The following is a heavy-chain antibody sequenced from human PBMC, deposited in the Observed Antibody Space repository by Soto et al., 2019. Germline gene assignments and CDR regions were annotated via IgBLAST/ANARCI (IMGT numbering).Heavy chain of an antibody. CDR2: IIGSGGST. Sequence: PGGSLRLSCAASGFTFSSYAMSWVRQAPGKGLEWVSAIIGSGGSTYYADSVKGRFTISRDNSKNTLYLQMNSLRAEDTAVYYCAKQRTTVTTRPIDYWGQGTLVTVSS. D-gene: IGHD4-4*01. CDR1: GFTFSSYA. V-gene: IGHV3-23*01. CDR3: AKQRTTVTTRPIDY. J-gene: IGHJ4*02.